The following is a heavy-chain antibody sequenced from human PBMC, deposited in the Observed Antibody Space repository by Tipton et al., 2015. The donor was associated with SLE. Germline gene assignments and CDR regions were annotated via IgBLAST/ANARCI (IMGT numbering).Heavy chain of an antibody. V-gene: IGHV7-4-1*02. CDR3: ARVGSITMIVAGLGAFDI. CDR2: INTNTGNP. J-gene: IGHJ3*02. D-gene: IGHD3-22*01. CDR1: GYTFTSYA. Sequence: QLVQSGAEVKKPGASVKVSCKASGYTFTSYAMNWVRQAPGQGLEWMGWINTNTGNPTYAQGFTGRFVFSLDTSVSTAYLQISSLKAEDTAVYYCARVGSITMIVAGLGAFDIWGQGTMVTVSS.